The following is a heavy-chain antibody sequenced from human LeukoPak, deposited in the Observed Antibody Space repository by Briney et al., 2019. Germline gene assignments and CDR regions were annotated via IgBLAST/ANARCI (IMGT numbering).Heavy chain of an antibody. J-gene: IGHJ1*01. CDR1: GGTFSSYA. CDR2: IIPIFGTA. V-gene: IGHV1-69*01. CDR3: ARGGAYGDYEYFQH. Sequence: GSSVKVSCKASGGTFSSYAISWVRRAPGQGLEWMGGIIPIFGTANYAQKFQGRVTITADESTSTAYMELSSLRSEDTAVYYCARGGAYGDYEYFQHWGQGTLVTVSS. D-gene: IGHD4-17*01.